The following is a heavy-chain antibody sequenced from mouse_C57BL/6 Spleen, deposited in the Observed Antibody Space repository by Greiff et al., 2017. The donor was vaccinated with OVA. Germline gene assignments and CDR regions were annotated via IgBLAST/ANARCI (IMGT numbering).Heavy chain of an antibody. CDR3: ARMNSYFDY. CDR2: IDPSDSYT. Sequence: QVQLKQSGAELVRPGTSVKLSCKASGYTFTSYWMHWVKQRPGQGLEWIGVIDPSDSYTNYNQKFKGKATLTVDTSSSTAYMQLSSLTSEDSAVYYCARMNSYFDYWGQGTTLTVSS. J-gene: IGHJ2*01. CDR1: GYTFTSYW. V-gene: IGHV1-59*01.